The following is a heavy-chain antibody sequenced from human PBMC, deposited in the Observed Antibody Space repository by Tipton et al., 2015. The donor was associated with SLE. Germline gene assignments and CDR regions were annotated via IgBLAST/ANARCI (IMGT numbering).Heavy chain of an antibody. D-gene: IGHD1-26*01. CDR2: MNPNSGNT. CDR1: GYTFTSYD. CDR3: ARGPLIVGATDDDY. V-gene: IGHV1-8*01. J-gene: IGHJ4*02. Sequence: QLVQSGAEVKKPGASVKVSCKASGYTFTSYDINWVRQATGQGLEWMGWMNPNSGNTGYAQKFQGRVTMPRNTSISTAYMELSSLRSEDTAVYYCARGPLIVGATDDDYWGQGTLVTVSS.